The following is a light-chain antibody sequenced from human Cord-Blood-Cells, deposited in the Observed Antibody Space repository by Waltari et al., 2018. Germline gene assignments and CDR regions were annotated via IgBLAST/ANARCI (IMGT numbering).Light chain of an antibody. CDR3: QQSYSTPWT. V-gene: IGKV1-39*01. Sequence: DIQTTQSPSSLSATVGDRVTITCRASQSISSYLNWYQQKPGKAPNLLIYAASILQSGVPSRFSGSGSGTDFTLTIISLQPEDFATYYCQQSYSTPWTFGQGTKVEIK. CDR1: QSISSY. CDR2: AAS. J-gene: IGKJ1*01.